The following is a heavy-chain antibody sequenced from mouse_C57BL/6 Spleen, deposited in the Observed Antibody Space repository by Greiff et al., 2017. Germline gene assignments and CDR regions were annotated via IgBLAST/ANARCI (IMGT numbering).Heavy chain of an antibody. Sequence: QVQLQQPGAELVKPGASVKLSCKASGYTFTSYWMHWVKQRPGRGLEWIGRIDPNSGGTTYNEKFKSKATLTVDKPSSTAYMQLSSLTSEDSAVYVCARRDDYDVRAMDYWGQGTSVTVSS. J-gene: IGHJ4*01. D-gene: IGHD2-4*01. CDR3: ARRDDYDVRAMDY. CDR2: IDPNSGGT. CDR1: GYTFTSYW. V-gene: IGHV1-72*01.